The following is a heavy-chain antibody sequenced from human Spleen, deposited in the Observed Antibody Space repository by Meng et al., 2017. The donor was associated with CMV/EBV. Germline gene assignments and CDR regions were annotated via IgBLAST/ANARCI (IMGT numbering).Heavy chain of an antibody. V-gene: IGHV1-2*02. D-gene: IGHD2-2*01. Sequence: ASVKVSCKASGYTFTGYYMHWVRQAPGQGLEWMGWINPNSGGTNYAQKFQGRVTMTRDTSISTAYMELSRLRSDDTAVYYCARDWPIVVVPAAIKSPQYYYGMDVWGQGTTVTVSS. CDR2: INPNSGGT. CDR3: ARDWPIVVVPAAIKSPQYYYGMDV. CDR1: GYTFTGYY. J-gene: IGHJ6*02.